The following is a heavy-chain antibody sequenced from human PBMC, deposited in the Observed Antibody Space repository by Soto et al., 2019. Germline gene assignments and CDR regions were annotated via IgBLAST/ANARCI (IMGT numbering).Heavy chain of an antibody. J-gene: IGHJ5*01. D-gene: IGHD3-10*01. CDR2: ISFDASSD. Sequence: QVQLVESGGGVVQPGRSLRLSCAASGFTFSSYAMHWGRQVPGKGLEWLAVISFDASSDFYMDSVKGRFTISRDNSNNTLFLQMSSLRAEDTALYFCPRDVSRRMVRGVTHLNWFDSWVQGTLLIVSS. V-gene: IGHV3-30-3*01. CDR1: GFTFSSYA. CDR3: PRDVSRRMVRGVTHLNWFDS.